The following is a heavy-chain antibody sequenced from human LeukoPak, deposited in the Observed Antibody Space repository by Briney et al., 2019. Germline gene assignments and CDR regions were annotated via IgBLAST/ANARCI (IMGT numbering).Heavy chain of an antibody. CDR3: ARRDSSGYYYIL. Sequence: GGSLGLSCAASGFTVSSNYMSWVRQAPGKGLEWVSVIYSGGTTYYADSVKGRFTISRDNSKNTLYLQMNSLRGEDTAVYYCARRDSSGYYYILWGQGTLVTVSS. CDR2: IYSGGTT. V-gene: IGHV3-66*04. CDR1: GFTVSSNY. D-gene: IGHD3-22*01. J-gene: IGHJ4*02.